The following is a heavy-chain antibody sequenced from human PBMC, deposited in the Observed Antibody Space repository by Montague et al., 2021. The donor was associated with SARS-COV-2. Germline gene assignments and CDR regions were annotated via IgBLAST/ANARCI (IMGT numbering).Heavy chain of an antibody. J-gene: IGHJ3*02. V-gene: IGHV3-48*03. D-gene: IGHD3-16*02. CDR3: TRDYRSIVGDGLDI. Sequence: SLRLSCAASGFTFSNYDMHWVRQAPGKGPEWISYISTSAYTPSYAGSVKGRFTISRDNGKNSLYLQMNSLSVEDTAVYYCTRDYRSIVGDGLDIWGQGTKVTVSS. CDR2: ISTSAYTP. CDR1: GFTFSNYD.